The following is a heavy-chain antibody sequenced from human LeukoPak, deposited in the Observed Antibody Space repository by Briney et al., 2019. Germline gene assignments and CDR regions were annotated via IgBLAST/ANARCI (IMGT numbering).Heavy chain of an antibody. CDR3: ARAIWFNFDPGFDY. CDR2: IYYSGST. J-gene: IGHJ4*02. V-gene: IGHV4-59*01. Sequence: PSETLSLTGTVSGGSISSYYWSWIRQPPGKGLEWIGYIYYSGSTNYNPSLKSRVTISVDTSKNQFSLKLSSVTAADTAVYYCARAIWFNFDPGFDYWGQGTLVTVSS. CDR1: GGSISSYY. D-gene: IGHD3-10*01.